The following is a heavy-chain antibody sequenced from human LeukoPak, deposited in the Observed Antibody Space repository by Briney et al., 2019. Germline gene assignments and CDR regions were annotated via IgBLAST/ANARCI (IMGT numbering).Heavy chain of an antibody. Sequence: GGSLRLSCAASGFTFSSYGMHWVRQAPGKGLEWVAVIWYDGSNKYYADSVKGRFTISRDNAENTLYLQMNNLRDEDTAVYYCASDVGYKFDYWGQGTLVTFSS. CDR1: GFTFSSYG. CDR2: IWYDGSNK. J-gene: IGHJ4*02. V-gene: IGHV3-33*01. CDR3: ASDVGYKFDY. D-gene: IGHD5-24*01.